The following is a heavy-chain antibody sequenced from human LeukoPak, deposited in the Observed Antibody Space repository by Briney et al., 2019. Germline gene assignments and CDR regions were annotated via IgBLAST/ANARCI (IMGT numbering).Heavy chain of an antibody. Sequence: SSKTLSLTCTVSGGSISSYYWSWIRQPPGKGLEWIAYIYYGGSTNYNPSLKSRVTISVDTSKNQFSLKLSSVTAADTAVYYCARRYGSGSSGTFDYWGQGTLVTVSS. D-gene: IGHD3-10*01. V-gene: IGHV4-59*01. CDR2: IYYGGST. J-gene: IGHJ4*02. CDR3: ARRYGSGSSGTFDY. CDR1: GGSISSYY.